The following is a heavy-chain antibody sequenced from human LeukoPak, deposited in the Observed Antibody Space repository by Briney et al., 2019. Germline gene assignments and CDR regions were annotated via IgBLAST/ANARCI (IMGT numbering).Heavy chain of an antibody. CDR2: INPNSGGT. J-gene: IGHJ4*02. CDR3: ATVGEGYSSSWYYFDY. D-gene: IGHD6-13*01. CDR1: GYTFTGYY. V-gene: IGHV1-2*02. Sequence: GASVKVSCKASGYTFTGYYMHWVRQAPGQGLEWMGWINPNSGGTIYAQKFQGRVTMTEDTSTDTAYMELSSLRSEDTAVYYCATVGEGYSSSWYYFDYWGQGTLVTVSS.